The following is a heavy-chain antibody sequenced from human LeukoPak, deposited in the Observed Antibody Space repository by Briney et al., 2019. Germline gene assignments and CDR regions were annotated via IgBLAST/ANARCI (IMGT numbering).Heavy chain of an antibody. J-gene: IGHJ4*02. CDR3: ARHGGDGDYLAH. CDR1: GGSFIGYY. V-gene: IGHV4-34*01. D-gene: IGHD3-10*01. CDR2: INHSGST. Sequence: SATLSLTCAVYGGSFIGYYWSWIRQPPGKGLEWIGEINHSGSTNYNPSLKRRVTISVETSKNQFSLKLSSVTAADTAVYYCARHGGDGDYLAHWGQGTLVTVSS.